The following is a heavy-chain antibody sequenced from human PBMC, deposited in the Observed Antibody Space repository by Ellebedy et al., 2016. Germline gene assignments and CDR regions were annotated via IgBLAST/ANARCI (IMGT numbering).Heavy chain of an antibody. Sequence: GESLKISXAASGFTFSSHAMNWVRQAPGKGLEWVSGVSGSGGSTYYADSVKGRFTISRDNSKNTLYLQMNSLRAEDTAVYYCALEDTMVRHWGQGTLVTVSS. J-gene: IGHJ1*01. CDR1: GFTFSSHA. D-gene: IGHD3-10*01. CDR3: ALEDTMVRH. V-gene: IGHV3-23*01. CDR2: VSGSGGST.